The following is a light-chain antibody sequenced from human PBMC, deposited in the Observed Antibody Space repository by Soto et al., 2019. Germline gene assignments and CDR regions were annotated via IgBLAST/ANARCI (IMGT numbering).Light chain of an antibody. CDR1: QSVSSY. CDR3: QQYGGSPFT. CDR2: GAS. J-gene: IGKJ3*01. V-gene: IGKV3-20*01. Sequence: DIVLTQSPATLSLSPGEKATLSCRASQSVSSYLAWYQQKPGQAPRLLIYGASNRAAGVPARFSGSGSGTDFTLTISRLETDDSAVYYCQQYGGSPFTFGPGTKVDIK.